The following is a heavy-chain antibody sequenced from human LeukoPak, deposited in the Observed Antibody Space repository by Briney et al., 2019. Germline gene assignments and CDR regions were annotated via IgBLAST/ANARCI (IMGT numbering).Heavy chain of an antibody. Sequence: GGSLRLSCAVSGFTFNTYGIHWVRQTPNKGLEWVALISYDGTNKYYADSVKGRFTISRDNSKKTLYLQMNNLRVEDTAVYYCARVQFQWFDPWGQGTLVTVSS. V-gene: IGHV3-30*03. D-gene: IGHD6-19*01. J-gene: IGHJ5*02. CDR3: ARVQFQWFDP. CDR2: ISYDGTNK. CDR1: GFTFNTYG.